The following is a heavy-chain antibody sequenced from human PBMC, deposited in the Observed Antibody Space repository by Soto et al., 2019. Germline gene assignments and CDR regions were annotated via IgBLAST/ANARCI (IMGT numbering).Heavy chain of an antibody. CDR1: GGTFSSYA. CDR3: ARGAGRYCISTSCPKNYYYYYGMDV. Sequence: GASVKVSCKASGGTFSSYAISWVRQAPGQGLEWMGGIIPIFGTANYAQKFQGRVTITADESTSTAYMELSSLRSEDTAVYYCARGAGRYCISTSCPKNYYYYYGMDVWGQGTTVTVSS. J-gene: IGHJ6*02. CDR2: IIPIFGTA. V-gene: IGHV1-69*13. D-gene: IGHD2-2*01.